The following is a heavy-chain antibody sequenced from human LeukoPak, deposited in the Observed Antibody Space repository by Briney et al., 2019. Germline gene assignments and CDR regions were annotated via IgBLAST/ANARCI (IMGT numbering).Heavy chain of an antibody. J-gene: IGHJ5*02. CDR1: GGSISSYY. V-gene: IGHV4-59*01. CDR2: IYYSGST. D-gene: IGHD5-18*01. Sequence: SETLSLTCTVSGGSISSYYWSWIRQPPGKGLEWIGNIYYSGSTNYNPSLKSRVTISVDTSKNQFSLKLSSVTAADTAVYYCARGYSYGYIWFDPWGQGTLVTVSS. CDR3: ARGYSYGYIWFDP.